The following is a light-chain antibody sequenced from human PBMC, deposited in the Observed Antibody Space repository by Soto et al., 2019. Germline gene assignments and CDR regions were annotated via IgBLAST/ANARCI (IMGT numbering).Light chain of an antibody. J-gene: IGKJ1*01. Sequence: EIVMTQSPATLSVSPGERATLSCRASQSVSSNLAWYQQKPGQAPRLLIYGASTRATGIPARFSGSGSGTVFTLTIRTLQSEDFPVYYCQQYNDWPFPSWTFGQGPKVEIK. CDR2: GAS. CDR3: QQYNDWPFPSWT. V-gene: IGKV3-15*01. CDR1: QSVSSN.